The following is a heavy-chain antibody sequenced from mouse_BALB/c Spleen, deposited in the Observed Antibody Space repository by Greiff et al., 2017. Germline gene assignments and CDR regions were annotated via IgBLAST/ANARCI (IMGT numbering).Heavy chain of an antibody. CDR1: GFTFSNYW. J-gene: IGHJ3*01. Sequence: EVQGVESGGGLVQPGGSMKLSCVASGFTFSNYWMNWVRQSPEKGLEWVAEIRLKSNNYATHYAESVKGRFTISRDDSKSSVYLQMNNLRAEDTGIYYCTRPTATKAWFAYWGQGTLVTVSA. CDR2: IRLKSNNYAT. V-gene: IGHV6-6*02. CDR3: TRPTATKAWFAY. D-gene: IGHD1-2*01.